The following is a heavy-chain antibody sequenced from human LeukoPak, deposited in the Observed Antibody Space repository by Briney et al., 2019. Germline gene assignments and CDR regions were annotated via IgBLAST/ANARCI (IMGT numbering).Heavy chain of an antibody. CDR2: ISYDGSNK. J-gene: IGHJ4*02. CDR1: GFTFSSYA. V-gene: IGHV3-30-3*01. D-gene: IGHD4-23*01. CDR3: ARDYSGNRFDY. Sequence: GGSLRLSCAASGFTFSSYAMHWVRQAPGKGLEWVAVISYDGSNKYYADSVKGRFTISRDNSKNTLYLQMNSLRAEDTAVYYCARDYSGNRFDYWGQGTLVTVSS.